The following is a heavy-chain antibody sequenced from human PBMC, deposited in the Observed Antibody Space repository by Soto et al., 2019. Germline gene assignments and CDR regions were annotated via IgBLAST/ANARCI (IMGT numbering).Heavy chain of an antibody. J-gene: IGHJ4*02. V-gene: IGHV1-18*01. CDR1: GYTFTNND. Sequence: QIQLVQSGPEVRKPGASAKVSCKTSGYTFTNNDVCWVRQTPGQGLEWMGWISPYSGRTNFARKFQGRVTMTTDTSTSTVYMELGSLTSDDTAVYYCAREGLLLLPDYWGQGTLVTVS. CDR2: ISPYSGRT. CDR3: AREGLLLLPDY. D-gene: IGHD3-22*01.